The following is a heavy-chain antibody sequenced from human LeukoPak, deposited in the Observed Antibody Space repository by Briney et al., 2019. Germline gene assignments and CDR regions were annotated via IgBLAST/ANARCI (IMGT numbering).Heavy chain of an antibody. V-gene: IGHV3-74*01. CDR3: ASVKRGLLWFGELKNAFDI. J-gene: IGHJ3*02. CDR2: TNSDGSST. CDR1: GFTFSSYW. D-gene: IGHD3-10*01. Sequence: GGSLRLSCAAPGFTFSSYWMHWVRQAPGKGLVWVSRTNSDGSSTSYADSVKGRFTISRDNAKNTLYLQMNSLRAEDTAVYYCASVKRGLLWFGELKNAFDIWGQGTMVTVSS.